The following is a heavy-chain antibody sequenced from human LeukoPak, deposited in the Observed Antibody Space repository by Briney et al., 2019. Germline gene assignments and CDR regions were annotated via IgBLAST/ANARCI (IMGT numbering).Heavy chain of an antibody. CDR2: IGTSSSYI. CDR3: ARDLRPFSGYDNLAFDI. CDR1: GFTFSSYS. Sequence: PGGSLRLSCAASGFTFSSYSMNWVRQAPGKGLEWVSFIGTSSSYIYYADSMKGRFTISRDNAKKTLYLQMNNLRGEDTAVYYCARDLRPFSGYDNLAFDIWGQGTMVTVSS. V-gene: IGHV3-21*01. J-gene: IGHJ3*02. D-gene: IGHD5-12*01.